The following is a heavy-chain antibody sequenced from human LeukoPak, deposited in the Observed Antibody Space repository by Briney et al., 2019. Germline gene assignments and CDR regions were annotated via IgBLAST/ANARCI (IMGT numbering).Heavy chain of an antibody. CDR1: GFTFSGYW. J-gene: IGHJ6*03. D-gene: IGHD3-3*01. V-gene: IGHV3-74*03. CDR2: IDNDGHGI. CDR3: ATGGGWVPSFGVVTHIDV. Sequence: GGSLRLSCAASGFTFSGYWMHWVRQGPEKGLELVSRIDNDGHGILYADSVKGRFTTSRDNAKNTLYLQMNSLRFEDTAVYYCATGGGWVPSFGVVTHIDVWGRGTTVTVSS.